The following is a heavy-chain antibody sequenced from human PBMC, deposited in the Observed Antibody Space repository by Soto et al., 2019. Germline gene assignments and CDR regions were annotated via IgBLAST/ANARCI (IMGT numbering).Heavy chain of an antibody. V-gene: IGHV3-53*01. J-gene: IGHJ6*02. CDR2: IYSGGTT. D-gene: IGHD4-4*01. CDR3: ARESLQYYGMDV. Sequence: EVQLVESGGGLILPGGSLRLSCAASGFTVSSNYMSWVRQAPGKGLEWVSVIYSGGTTYYADFVKGRFTISRDNSKNTLYVQMNSLRAEDTAVYYCARESLQYYGMDVWGQGTTVTVSS. CDR1: GFTVSSNY.